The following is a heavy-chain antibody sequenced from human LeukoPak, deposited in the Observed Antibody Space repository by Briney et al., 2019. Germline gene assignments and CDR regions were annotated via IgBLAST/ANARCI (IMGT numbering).Heavy chain of an antibody. Sequence: PSETLSLTCTVSGGSISSGDYYWSWISQPPGKGLAWIGYIYYSGSTYYNPSLKSRVTISVDTSKNQFSLKLSSVTAADTAVYYCARELGYCSSTSCYPDYWGQGTLVTVSS. CDR3: ARELGYCSSTSCYPDY. D-gene: IGHD2-2*01. J-gene: IGHJ4*02. V-gene: IGHV4-30-4*08. CDR1: GGSISSGDYY. CDR2: IYYSGST.